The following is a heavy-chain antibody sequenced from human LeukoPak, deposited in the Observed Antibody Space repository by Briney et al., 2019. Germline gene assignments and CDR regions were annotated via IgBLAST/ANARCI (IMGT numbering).Heavy chain of an antibody. J-gene: IGHJ4*02. V-gene: IGHV4-4*07. CDR1: GGSISSYY. CDR3: ARVTSYISGWYLSFDH. Sequence: PSETLSLTCTVFGGSISSYYWSWIRHSAGKGLEWIGRIYSSGTTNYNPSLKSRVTMSVDTPKKDFSLKLTSVTAADPAVYYCARVTSYISGWYLSFDHWGQGALVTVSS. D-gene: IGHD6-19*01. CDR2: IYSSGTT.